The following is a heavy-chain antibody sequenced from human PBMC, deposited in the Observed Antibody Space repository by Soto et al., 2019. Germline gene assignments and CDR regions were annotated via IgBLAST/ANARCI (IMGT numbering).Heavy chain of an antibody. CDR2: INPSGGST. CDR3: ARERGVGYCSGGSCYLPDASNYGMDV. V-gene: IGHV1-46*01. Sequence: QVQLVQSGAEVKKPGASVKVSCKASGYTFTSYYMHWVRQAPGQGLEWMGIINPSGGSTSYAQKFQGRVTMTRDTCTSTVYMELSSVRSEDTAVYYCARERGVGYCSGGSCYLPDASNYGMDVWGQGTTVTVSS. J-gene: IGHJ6*02. D-gene: IGHD2-15*01. CDR1: GYTFTSYY.